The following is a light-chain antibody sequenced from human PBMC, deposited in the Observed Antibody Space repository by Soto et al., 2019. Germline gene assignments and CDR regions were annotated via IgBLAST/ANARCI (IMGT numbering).Light chain of an antibody. V-gene: IGKV3-11*01. CDR2: DAS. Sequence: EIVLTQSPATLSFSPGERATLSCRASQSVGSYLAWYQQKPGQAPRLLIYDASSRATGIPARFSGSGSGTDFTLTISSLEPEDFAVYYCQQRSNWPSMYTFGQGTKVEIK. CDR3: QQRSNWPSMYT. CDR1: QSVGSY. J-gene: IGKJ2*01.